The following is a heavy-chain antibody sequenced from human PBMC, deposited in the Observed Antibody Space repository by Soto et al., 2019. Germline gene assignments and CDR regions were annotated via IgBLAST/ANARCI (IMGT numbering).Heavy chain of an antibody. D-gene: IGHD2-15*01. J-gene: IGHJ3*02. Sequence: GGSLRLSCAASGFTVSSNYMSWVRQAPGKGLEWVSVIYSGGSTYYADSVKGRFTISRDNSKNTLYLQMNSLRAEDTAVYYCARAIVVVVAAAPGGAFDIWGQGTMVTVSS. V-gene: IGHV3-66*01. CDR1: GFTVSSNY. CDR3: ARAIVVVVAAAPGGAFDI. CDR2: IYSGGST.